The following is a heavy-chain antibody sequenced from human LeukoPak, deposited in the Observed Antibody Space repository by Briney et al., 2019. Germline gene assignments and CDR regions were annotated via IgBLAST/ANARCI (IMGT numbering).Heavy chain of an antibody. CDR2: INHSGST. CDR1: GGSFSGYY. J-gene: IGHJ4*02. CDR3: ARGAVRWSSGRLVLSFDY. D-gene: IGHD6-19*01. V-gene: IGHV4-34*01. Sequence: SETLSLTCAVYGGSFSGYYWSWIRQPPGKGLEWIGEINHSGSTNYNPSLKSRVTVSVDTSKNQFSLKLSSVTAADTAVYYCARGAVRWSSGRLVLSFDYWGQGTLVTVSS.